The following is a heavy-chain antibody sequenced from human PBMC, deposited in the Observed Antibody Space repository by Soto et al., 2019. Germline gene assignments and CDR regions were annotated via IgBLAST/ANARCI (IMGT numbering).Heavy chain of an antibody. CDR3: ASGFSGYYGCDY. CDR1: GFTFSNYW. CDR2: IKGDDTST. V-gene: IGHV3-74*01. Sequence: EVQLVESGGGPAKFGGSLRLSCAASGFTFSNYWMHWVRQVPGKGLVWVSRIKGDDTSTGSADSVKGRFTIFRDNVKNTMYMQMNSPRAEDTAVYYFASGFSGYYGCDYWGKATLVTVSS. J-gene: IGHJ4*02. D-gene: IGHD5-12*01.